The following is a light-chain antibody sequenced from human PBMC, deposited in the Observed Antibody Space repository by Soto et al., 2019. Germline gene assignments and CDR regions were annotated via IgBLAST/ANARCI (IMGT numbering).Light chain of an antibody. V-gene: IGLV1-44*01. Sequence: QSVLTQPPSASGTPGQRVTISCSGSSSNIGGNTVNWYQKLPGTAPKLLIHNNNQLPSGVPDRCSGSKSGTSASLAISGLRSEDEADYYCAAWDDSLNGGVFGGGTKLTVL. CDR3: AAWDDSLNGGV. CDR1: SSNIGGNT. J-gene: IGLJ3*02. CDR2: NNN.